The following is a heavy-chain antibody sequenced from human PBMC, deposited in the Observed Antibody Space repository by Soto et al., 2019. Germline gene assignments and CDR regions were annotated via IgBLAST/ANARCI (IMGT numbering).Heavy chain of an antibody. V-gene: IGHV3-30*18. CDR2: ISYDGSNK. CDR1: GFTFSSYG. D-gene: IGHD6-13*01. CDR3: AKTWSSWYDYYYGMDG. Sequence: VGSLRLSCAASGFTFSSYGMHWVRQAPGKGLEWVAVISYDGSNKYYADSVKGRFTISRDNSKNTLYLQMNSLRAEDTAVYYCAKTWSSWYDYYYGMDGWGQGTTVTVSS. J-gene: IGHJ6*02.